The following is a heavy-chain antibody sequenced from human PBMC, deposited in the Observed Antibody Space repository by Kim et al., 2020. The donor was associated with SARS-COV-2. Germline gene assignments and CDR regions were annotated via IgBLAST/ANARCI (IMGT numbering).Heavy chain of an antibody. Sequence: ASVKVSCKASGYTFTSYDINWVRQATGQGLEWMGWMNPNSGNTGYAQKFQGRVTMTRNTSISTAYMELSSLRSEDTAVYYCARDPSKFFDAFDIWGQGTMVTVSS. CDR3: ARDPSKFFDAFDI. CDR2: MNPNSGNT. J-gene: IGHJ3*02. D-gene: IGHD3-3*01. CDR1: GYTFTSYD. V-gene: IGHV1-8*01.